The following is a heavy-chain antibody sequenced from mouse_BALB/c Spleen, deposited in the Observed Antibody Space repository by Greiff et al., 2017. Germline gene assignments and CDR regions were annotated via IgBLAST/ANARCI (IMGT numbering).Heavy chain of an antibody. Sequence: VQLQQSGAELVRPGVSVKISCKGSGYTFTDYAMHWVKQSHAKSLEWIGVISTYYGDASYNQKFKGKATMTVDKSSSTAYMELARLTSEDSAIYYCAREGFIDYAMDYWGQGTSVTVSS. CDR3: AREGFIDYAMDY. V-gene: IGHV1S137*01. CDR2: ISTYYGDA. D-gene: IGHD1-2*01. J-gene: IGHJ4*01. CDR1: GYTFTDYA.